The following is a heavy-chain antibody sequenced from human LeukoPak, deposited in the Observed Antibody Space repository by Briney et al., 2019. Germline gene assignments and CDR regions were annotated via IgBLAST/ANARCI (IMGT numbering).Heavy chain of an antibody. CDR3: ARERGTAAAGSISAFDI. CDR2: IIPIFGTA. J-gene: IGHJ3*02. CDR1: GGTFSSYA. V-gene: IGHV1-69*05. Sequence: ASVKVSCKTSGGTFSSYAISWVRQAPGQGLEWMGGIIPIFGTANYAQKFQGRVTITTDESTSTAYMELSSLRSEDTAVYYCARERGTAAAGSISAFDIWGQGTMVTVSS. D-gene: IGHD6-13*01.